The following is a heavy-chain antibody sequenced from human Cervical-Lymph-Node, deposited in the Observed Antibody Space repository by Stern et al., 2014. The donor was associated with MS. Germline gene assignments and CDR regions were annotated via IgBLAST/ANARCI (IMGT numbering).Heavy chain of an antibody. CDR2: AWYDGSTA. D-gene: IGHD5-24*01. J-gene: IGHJ4*02. Sequence: VQLVQSGGGVVQPGTSLRLSCAASGFTFSSHGMHWVRQAPGKGLEWVALAWYDGSTAYYTNSVKGRFTISRDNSKNTLSLQINSLTAEDTAVYYCARGPIPYAYNYLFDYWGQGTLVTVSS. CDR1: GFTFSSHG. CDR3: ARGPIPYAYNYLFDY. V-gene: IGHV3-33*01.